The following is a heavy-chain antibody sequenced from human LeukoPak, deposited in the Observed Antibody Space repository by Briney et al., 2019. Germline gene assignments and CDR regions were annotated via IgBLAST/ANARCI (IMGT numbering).Heavy chain of an antibody. D-gene: IGHD1-7*01. CDR1: GYTFTGYY. J-gene: IGHJ4*02. Sequence: ASVKVSCKASGYTFTGYYMHWVRQAPGQGLEWMGWINPNSGGTNYAQKFQGRVTMTRDTSISTAYLELRRLRSDDTAVYYCARDRSNWNYVFDYWGQGTLVTVSS. CDR2: INPNSGGT. V-gene: IGHV1-2*02. CDR3: ARDRSNWNYVFDY.